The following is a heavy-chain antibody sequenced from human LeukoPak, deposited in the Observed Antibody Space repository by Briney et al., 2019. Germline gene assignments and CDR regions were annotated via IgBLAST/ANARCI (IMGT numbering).Heavy chain of an antibody. Sequence: GGSLRLSCAASGFTFSRHTMNWVRQAPGKGLEWVSSITSTSSNIYYADSVKSRFTLSRDNTRNSLYPQSSSLSGEDTAVYYCARDFNCGDVNCYFRRSFDLWGQGTLVIVSS. D-gene: IGHD2-15*01. J-gene: IGHJ3*01. CDR1: GFTFSRHT. CDR2: ITSTSSNI. CDR3: ARDFNCGDVNCYFRRSFDL. V-gene: IGHV3-21*01.